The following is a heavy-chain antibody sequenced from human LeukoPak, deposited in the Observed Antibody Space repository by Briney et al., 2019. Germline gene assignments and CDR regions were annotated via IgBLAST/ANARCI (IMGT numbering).Heavy chain of an antibody. J-gene: IGHJ4*02. CDR3: ATDQPLRYFDWLSESHFDY. CDR1: GFTFSSYA. Sequence: GGSLRLSCAASGFTFSSYAMSWVRQAPGKGLEWVSAISGSGGSTYYADSVKGRFTISRDNSKSTLYLQMNSLRAEDTAVYYCATDQPLRYFDWLSESHFDYWGQGTLVTVSS. CDR2: ISGSGGST. D-gene: IGHD3-9*01. V-gene: IGHV3-23*01.